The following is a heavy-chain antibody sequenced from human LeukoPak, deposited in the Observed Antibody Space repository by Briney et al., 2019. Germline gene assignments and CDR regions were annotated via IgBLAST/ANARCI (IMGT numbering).Heavy chain of an antibody. J-gene: IGHJ4*02. CDR3: ARVEWNYFDY. CDR1: GGSISSYY. V-gene: IGHV4-59*08. D-gene: IGHD3-3*01. CDR2: IYYSGST. Sequence: PSETLSLTCTVSGGSISSYYWSWIRQPPGKGLEWIGYIYYSGSTYYNPSLKSRVTISVDTSKNQFSLKLSSVTAADTAVYYCARVEWNYFDYWGQGTLVTVSS.